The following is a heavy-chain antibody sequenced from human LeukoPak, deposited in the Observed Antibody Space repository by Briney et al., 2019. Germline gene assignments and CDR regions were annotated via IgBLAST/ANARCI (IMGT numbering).Heavy chain of an antibody. D-gene: IGHD1-26*01. Sequence: ASVTVSCKASGYTFTSYDISWVRQAPGQGLEWMGWISTYNGNTNYAQKLQGRVTMTTDTITTTAYMELRSLRSDDTAVYYCAIDHSGNWFDPWGQGTLVTVSS. J-gene: IGHJ5*02. CDR1: GYTFTSYD. V-gene: IGHV1-18*01. CDR2: ISTYNGNT. CDR3: AIDHSGNWFDP.